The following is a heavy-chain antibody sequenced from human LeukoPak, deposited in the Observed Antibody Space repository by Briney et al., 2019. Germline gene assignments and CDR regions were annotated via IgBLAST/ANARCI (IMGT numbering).Heavy chain of an antibody. V-gene: IGHV4-34*01. Sequence: SETLSLTCAVYGVSFSGYYWSWIRQPPGKGLEWIGEINHSGSTNYNPSLKSRVTISVDTSKNQFSLKLGSVTAADTAVYYCARDGGGWLQSSDDAFDIWGQGTMVTVSS. CDR2: INHSGST. J-gene: IGHJ3*02. D-gene: IGHD5-24*01. CDR3: ARDGGGWLQSSDDAFDI. CDR1: GVSFSGYY.